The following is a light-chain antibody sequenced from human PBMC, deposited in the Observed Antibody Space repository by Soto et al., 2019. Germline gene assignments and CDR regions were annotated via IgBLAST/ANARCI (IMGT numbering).Light chain of an antibody. Sequence: DIQMTQSPSTLSASVGDRVTITCRASQSISSWLAWYQQKPGKAPKLLIYDASSLESGVPSRFSGSGSGTEFTLTISSLQPDDFATYYCPHYNSYSEAFGQGTKVELK. J-gene: IGKJ1*01. CDR2: DAS. CDR1: QSISSW. V-gene: IGKV1-5*01. CDR3: PHYNSYSEA.